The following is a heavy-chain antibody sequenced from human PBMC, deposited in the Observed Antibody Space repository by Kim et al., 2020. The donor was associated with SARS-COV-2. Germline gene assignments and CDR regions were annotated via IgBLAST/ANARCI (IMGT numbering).Heavy chain of an antibody. CDR3: ATSPVVVVTPWFDP. V-gene: IGHV1-24*01. CDR1: GYTLTELS. J-gene: IGHJ5*02. D-gene: IGHD3-22*01. CDR2: FDPEVGET. Sequence: ASVKVSCKVSGYTLTELSMHWVRQAPGKGLEWMGGFDPEVGETIYAQKFQCRVTMTEDTSTDTAYMELSSLRSEDTAVYYCATSPVVVVTPWFDPWGQGTLVTVSS.